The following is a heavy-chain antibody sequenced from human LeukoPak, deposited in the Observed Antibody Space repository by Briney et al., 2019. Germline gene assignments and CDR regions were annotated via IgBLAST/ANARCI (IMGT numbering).Heavy chain of an antibody. CDR2: ISGGGGSI. V-gene: IGHV3-23*01. CDR3: AKDFWSGYYSGYFDY. D-gene: IGHD3-3*01. CDR1: GFTFSSYA. Sequence: GGSLRLSCAASGFTFSSYAMSWVRQAPGKGLEWVSAISGGGGSIYYADSVKGRFTIFRDKSKNTLYLQMNSLRAEDTALYYCAKDFWSGYYSGYFDYWGQGTLVTVSS. J-gene: IGHJ4*02.